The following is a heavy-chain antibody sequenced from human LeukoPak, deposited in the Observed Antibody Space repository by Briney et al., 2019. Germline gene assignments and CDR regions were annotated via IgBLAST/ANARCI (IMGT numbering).Heavy chain of an antibody. CDR3: ARVRAGEVVIPDY. Sequence: SETLSLTCTVSGGSISSSSYYWGWIRQPPGKGLEWIGSIYYSGSTYYNPSLKSRVTISVDTSKNQFSLKLSSVTAADTAVYYCARVRAGEVVIPDYWGQGTLVTVSS. CDR1: GGSISSSSYY. J-gene: IGHJ4*02. D-gene: IGHD3-22*01. CDR2: IYYSGST. V-gene: IGHV4-39*07.